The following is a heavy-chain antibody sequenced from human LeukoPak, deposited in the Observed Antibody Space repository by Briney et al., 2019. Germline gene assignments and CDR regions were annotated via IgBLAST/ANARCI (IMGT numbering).Heavy chain of an antibody. Sequence: PGGSLRLSCAASGFTFTNYDMPWVRQAAGKGLEWVSAIGTAGDTYYPGSVKGRFTISRENAKNSLYLQMNSLSAGDTAVYYCASSPAYSSSWYAIDEWGQGTLVTVSS. CDR2: IGTAGDT. CDR3: ASSPAYSSSWYAIDE. CDR1: GFTFTNYD. J-gene: IGHJ4*02. V-gene: IGHV3-13*01. D-gene: IGHD6-13*01.